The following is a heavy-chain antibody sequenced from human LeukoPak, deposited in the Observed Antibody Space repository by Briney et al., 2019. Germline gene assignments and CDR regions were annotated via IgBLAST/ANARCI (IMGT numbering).Heavy chain of an antibody. D-gene: IGHD3-3*01. CDR2: INAGNGHT. Sequence: ASVKVSCKASGYTFTSYAMHWVRQAPGQRLEWMGWINAGNGHTRYSQRFQGRVTITRDTSATTVYMEVTSLRSEDTAVYYCARGIWSRTVSSYYFDYWGQGTLVTVSS. J-gene: IGHJ4*02. V-gene: IGHV1-3*01. CDR1: GYTFTSYA. CDR3: ARGIWSRTVSSYYFDY.